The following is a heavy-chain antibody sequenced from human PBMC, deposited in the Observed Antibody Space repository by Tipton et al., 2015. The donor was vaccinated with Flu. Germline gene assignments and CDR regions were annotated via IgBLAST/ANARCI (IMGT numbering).Heavy chain of an antibody. V-gene: IGHV3-66*01. CDR3: ARGGNWNDFDS. J-gene: IGHJ4*02. CDR2: IYSGGIT. D-gene: IGHD1-1*01. CDR1: AFTVSSNY. Sequence: SLRLSCAASAFTVSSNYMSWVRQAPGKGLEWVSVIYSGGITYYTDSVKGRFTISRDNSKNTVYLQMNSLRAEDTAVYYCARGGNWNDFDSWGQGTLVTVSS.